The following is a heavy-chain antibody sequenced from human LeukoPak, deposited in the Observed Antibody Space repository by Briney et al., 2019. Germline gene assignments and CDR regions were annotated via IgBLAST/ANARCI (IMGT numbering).Heavy chain of an antibody. Sequence: GGSLRLSCAASGFTFSSYAMHWVRQAPGKGLEWVAVISYDGSNKYYADSVKGRFTISRDNSKNTLYLQMNSLRAEDTAVYYCARLYYDSTSDAFDIWGQGTMVTVSS. D-gene: IGHD3-22*01. J-gene: IGHJ3*02. CDR3: ARLYYDSTSDAFDI. CDR2: ISYDGSNK. V-gene: IGHV3-30-3*01. CDR1: GFTFSSYA.